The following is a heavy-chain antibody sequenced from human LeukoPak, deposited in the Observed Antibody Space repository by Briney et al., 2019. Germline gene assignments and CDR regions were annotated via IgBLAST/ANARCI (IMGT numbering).Heavy chain of an antibody. V-gene: IGHV5-51*01. CDR2: IYPGDSDT. CDR3: ARLFYHYDSSGYSSYYYYYYYMDV. J-gene: IGHJ6*03. Sequence: GESLKISCKGSGYSFTSYWIGWVRQLPGKGLEWMGIIYPGDSDTRYSPSFQGQVTNSADKSISTAYLQWSSLKASDTAMYYCARLFYHYDSSGYSSYYYYYYYMDVWGKGTTVTVSS. CDR1: GYSFTSYW. D-gene: IGHD3-22*01.